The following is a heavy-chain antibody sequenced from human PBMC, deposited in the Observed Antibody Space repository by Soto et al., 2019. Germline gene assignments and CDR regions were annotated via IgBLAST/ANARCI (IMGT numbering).Heavy chain of an antibody. V-gene: IGHV3-23*01. CDR3: AKDQRPRHPNDEGYES. D-gene: IGHD2-15*01. J-gene: IGHJ5*02. Sequence: EVQLLESGGRLVQPGGSLRLSCEGTGFPFSAYGMSWVRQAPGQGLEWVSSISGNSDTSYYADSVKARFTISRDNSENTLYLHMNNLSADDTAVYYCAKDQRPRHPNDEGYESWSQGTLVTVSS. CDR2: ISGNSDTS. CDR1: GFPFSAYG.